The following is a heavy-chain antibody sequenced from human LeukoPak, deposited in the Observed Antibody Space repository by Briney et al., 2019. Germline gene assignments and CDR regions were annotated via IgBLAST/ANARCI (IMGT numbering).Heavy chain of an antibody. V-gene: IGHV1-69*13. CDR2: SIPIFGTA. D-gene: IGHD3-10*01. Sequence: GASVKVSCKASGGTFSSYAIRWVRQAPGQGLEWMGGSIPIFGTAKYAQKLQRRVTITADESTSTAYMELSSLRSEDTAVYYCAGMVVRGVIYPAKWFDPWGQGTLVTVSS. CDR1: GGTFSSYA. J-gene: IGHJ5*02. CDR3: AGMVVRGVIYPAKWFDP.